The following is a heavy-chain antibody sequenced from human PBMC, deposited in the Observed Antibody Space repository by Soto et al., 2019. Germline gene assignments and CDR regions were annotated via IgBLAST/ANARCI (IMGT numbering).Heavy chain of an antibody. CDR3: ARDRIAVAGNPEYFQH. D-gene: IGHD6-19*01. J-gene: IGHJ1*01. Sequence: EVQLVESGGGLVQPGGSLRLSCAASGFTVSSNYMSWVRQAPGKGLEWVSVIDSGGSTYYADSVKGRFTISRDNSKNTLYLQMNSLRAEDTAVYYCARDRIAVAGNPEYFQHWGQGTLVTVSS. CDR1: GFTVSSNY. CDR2: IDSGGST. V-gene: IGHV3-66*01.